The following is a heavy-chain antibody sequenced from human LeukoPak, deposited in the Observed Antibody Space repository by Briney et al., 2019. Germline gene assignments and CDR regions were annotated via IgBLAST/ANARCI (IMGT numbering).Heavy chain of an antibody. V-gene: IGHV1-2*02. J-gene: IGHJ6*02. CDR1: GYSFTAYY. CDR2: INPNTGGT. D-gene: IGHD6-13*01. CDR3: ARADCVGSSCYGMDV. Sequence: ASVKVSCKASGYSFTAYYMHWVRQAPGQGLEWMGLINPNTGGTNYAQKFQGRVTMTRDTSISTAYMELNSLGSDGTAVYYCARADCVGSSCYGMDVWGQGSTVTVSS.